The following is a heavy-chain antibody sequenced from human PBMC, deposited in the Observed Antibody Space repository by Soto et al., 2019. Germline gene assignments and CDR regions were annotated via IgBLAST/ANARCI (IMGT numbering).Heavy chain of an antibody. D-gene: IGHD6-19*01. Sequence: GGSLRLSCAASGFTFSSYGMHWVRQAPGKGLEWVAVISYDGSNKYYADSVKGRFTISRDNSKNTLYLQMNSLRAEDTAVYYCAKEGAQWLPHHGAFDIWGQGTMVTVSS. CDR2: ISYDGSNK. CDR3: AKEGAQWLPHHGAFDI. V-gene: IGHV3-30*18. J-gene: IGHJ3*02. CDR1: GFTFSSYG.